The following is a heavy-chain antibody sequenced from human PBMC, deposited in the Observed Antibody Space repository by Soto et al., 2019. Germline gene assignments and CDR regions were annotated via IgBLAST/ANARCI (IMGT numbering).Heavy chain of an antibody. Sequence: QVQLVQSGAEVKKPGSSVKVSCKASGGTFSSYAISWVRQAPGQGLEWMGGIIPIFGTANYAQKFQGRVTITADESTSTAYMALSSLRAEDTAVYYCARVRGPAGEHDYEDYWGQGTLVTVSS. J-gene: IGHJ4*02. CDR2: IIPIFGTA. CDR1: GGTFSSYA. V-gene: IGHV1-69*01. CDR3: ARVRGPAGEHDYEDY. D-gene: IGHD4-17*01.